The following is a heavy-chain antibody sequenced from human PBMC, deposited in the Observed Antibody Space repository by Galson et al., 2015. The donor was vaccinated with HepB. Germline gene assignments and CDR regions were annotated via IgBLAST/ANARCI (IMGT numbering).Heavy chain of an antibody. CDR3: ARLYDSSGYYYSDY. CDR2: INPSGGST. CDR1: GYTFTSYY. D-gene: IGHD3-22*01. J-gene: IGHJ4*02. Sequence: VKVSCKASGYTFTSYYMHWVRQAPGQGLEWMGIINPSGGSTSYAQKFQGRVTMTTDTSTSTAYMELRSLRSDDTAVYYCARLYDSSGYYYSDYWGQGTLVTVSS. V-gene: IGHV1-46*01.